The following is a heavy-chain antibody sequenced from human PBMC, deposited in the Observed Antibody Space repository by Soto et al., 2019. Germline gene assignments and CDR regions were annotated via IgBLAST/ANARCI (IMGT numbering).Heavy chain of an antibody. CDR3: ARFYEIAAAGMGYFDY. D-gene: IGHD6-13*01. J-gene: IGHJ4*02. CDR1: GYSFTSYW. Sequence: GESLKISCKGSGYSFTSYWIGWVRQMPGKGLEWMGIIYPGDSDTRYSPSFQGQVTISADKSISTAYLQWSSLKASDTAMYYCARFYEIAAAGMGYFDYWGQGTLVTVSS. V-gene: IGHV5-51*01. CDR2: IYPGDSDT.